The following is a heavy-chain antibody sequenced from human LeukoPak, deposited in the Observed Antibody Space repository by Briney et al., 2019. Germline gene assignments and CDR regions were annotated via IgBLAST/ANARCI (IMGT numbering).Heavy chain of an antibody. CDR1: GFTFSSYS. D-gene: IGHD3/OR15-3a*01. V-gene: IGHV3-21*01. CDR3: ARNTGTGYFDY. Sequence: KTGGSLRLSCAASGFTFSSYSMNWVSQAPGKGLEWVSSISSSSSYIYYADSVKGRFTISRDNAKSSLYLQMNSLRAEDTAVYYCARNTGTGYFDYWGQGTLVTVSP. CDR2: ISSSSSYI. J-gene: IGHJ4*02.